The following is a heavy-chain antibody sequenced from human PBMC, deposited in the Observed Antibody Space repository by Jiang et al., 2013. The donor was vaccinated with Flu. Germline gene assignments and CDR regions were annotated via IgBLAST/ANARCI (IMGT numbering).Heavy chain of an antibody. CDR1: GDSFTGYY. CDR2: IYYSGST. V-gene: IGHV4-59*08. CDR3: ARTPVEISALGWSDT. D-gene: IGHD3-3*01. J-gene: IGHJ5*02. Sequence: LLKPSETLSLTCTVSGDSFTGYYWSWIRQSPGKEPKWIGYIYYSGSTNYNPSLKSRVTMSVDASKNQFSLKLSSVTAADTAVYYCARTPVEISALGWSDTWGQGTLVTVSS.